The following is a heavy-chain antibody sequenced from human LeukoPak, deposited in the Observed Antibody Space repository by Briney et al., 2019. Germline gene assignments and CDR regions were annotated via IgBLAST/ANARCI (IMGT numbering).Heavy chain of an antibody. Sequence: PSETLSLTCTVSGGSISSSSYYWGWIRQPPGKGLEWIGSIYYSGSTYYNPSLKSRVTISVDTSKNQFPLKLSSVTAADTAVYYCAREGRGGFEAGTWYWGQGTLVTVSS. CDR3: AREGRGGFEAGTWY. D-gene: IGHD6-19*01. CDR2: IYYSGST. V-gene: IGHV4-39*02. J-gene: IGHJ4*02. CDR1: GGSISSSSYY.